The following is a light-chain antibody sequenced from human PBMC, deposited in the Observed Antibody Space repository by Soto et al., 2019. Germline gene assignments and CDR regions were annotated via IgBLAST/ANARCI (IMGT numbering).Light chain of an antibody. CDR3: AAWDDSLNSYV. V-gene: IGLV1-44*01. Sequence: QSALTQPTSASGTPGQRVTISCSGSSFNIGTYNVNWYQQLPGTAPKLLVYSNDQRPSGVPDRFSGSKSGTSASLAISGLQSEDEADYYCAAWDDSLNSYVFGIGTKATVL. CDR2: SND. CDR1: SFNIGTYN. J-gene: IGLJ1*01.